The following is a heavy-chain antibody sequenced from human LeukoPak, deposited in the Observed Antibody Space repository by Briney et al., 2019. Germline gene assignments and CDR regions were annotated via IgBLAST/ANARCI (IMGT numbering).Heavy chain of an antibody. CDR2: IIPIFCTA. D-gene: IGHD2-21*01. CDR1: GGTFSSYA. J-gene: IGHJ4*02. Sequence: SVKVSCKASGGTFSSYAISWLRQAPGQGLDWMGGIIPIFCTANYAQKLQGRVTITAHEPTSTAYMELSSLRSEDTAVYYCARARGLLKAHFDYWGQGTLVTVSS. V-gene: IGHV1-69*13. CDR3: ARARGLLKAHFDY.